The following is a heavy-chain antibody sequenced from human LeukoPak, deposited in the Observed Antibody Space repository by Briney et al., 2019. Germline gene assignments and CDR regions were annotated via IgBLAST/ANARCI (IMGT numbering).Heavy chain of an antibody. Sequence: GGSLRLSWAASGFTFSSYAMHWVRQAPGKGLEWVAVISYDGSNKYYADSVKGRFTISRDNSKNTLYLQMNSLRAEDTAVYYCARGNWFDPWGQGTLVTVSS. CDR1: GFTFSSYA. V-gene: IGHV3-30-3*01. J-gene: IGHJ5*02. CDR3: ARGNWFDP. CDR2: ISYDGSNK.